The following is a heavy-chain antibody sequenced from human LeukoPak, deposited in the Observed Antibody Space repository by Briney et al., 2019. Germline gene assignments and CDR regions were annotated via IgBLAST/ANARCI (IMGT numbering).Heavy chain of an antibody. V-gene: IGHV7-4-1*02. J-gene: IGHJ4*02. CDR3: ARPAVPRPLYYFDY. CDR2: INTNTGNP. CDR1: GYTFTSYA. D-gene: IGHD6-19*01. Sequence: ASVKVSCKASGYTFTSYAMNWVRQAPGQGLEWMGWINTNTGNPTYAQGFTGRFVFSLDTSVSTAYLQISSLKAEDTAVYYCARPAVPRPLYYFDYWGQGTLVTVSS.